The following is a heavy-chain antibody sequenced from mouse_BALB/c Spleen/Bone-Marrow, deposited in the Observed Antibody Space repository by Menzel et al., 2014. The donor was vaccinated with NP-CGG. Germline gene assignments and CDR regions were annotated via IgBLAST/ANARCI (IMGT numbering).Heavy chain of an antibody. D-gene: IGHD2-3*01. CDR1: GYTFTSYY. Sequence: QVQLQQPGAELVKPEASVKLSCKASGYTFTSYYMYWVKQRPGQGLEWIGGINPSNGGTNFNEKFKSKATLTVDKSSSTAYMQLSSLTSEDSAVYYCTRYGYDPLYAMDYWGQGTSVTVSS. CDR3: TRYGYDPLYAMDY. CDR2: INPSNGGT. V-gene: IGHV1S81*02. J-gene: IGHJ4*01.